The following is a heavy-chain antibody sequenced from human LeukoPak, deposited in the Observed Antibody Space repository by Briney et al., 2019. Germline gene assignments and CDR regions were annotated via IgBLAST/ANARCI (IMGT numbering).Heavy chain of an antibody. V-gene: IGHV3-23*01. CDR3: AKDLIAVAGPFDY. CDR2: ISGSGGST. CDR1: GFTVSSNY. J-gene: IGHJ4*02. D-gene: IGHD6-19*01. Sequence: GGSLRLSCAASGFTVSSNYMSWVRQAPGKGLEWVSAISGSGGSTYYADSVKGRFTISRDNSKNTLYLQMNSLRAEDTAVYYCAKDLIAVAGPFDYWGQGTLVTVSS.